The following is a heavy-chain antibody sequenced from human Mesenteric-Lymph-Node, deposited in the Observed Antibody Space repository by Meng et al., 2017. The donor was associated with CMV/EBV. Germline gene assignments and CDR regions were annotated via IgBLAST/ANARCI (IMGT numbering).Heavy chain of an antibody. CDR3: ARVGPITMGAFDI. J-gene: IGHJ3*02. CDR1: GGSVSSGSYY. D-gene: IGHD3-10*01. CDR2: IYYSGTT. V-gene: IGHV4-61*01. Sequence: SETLSLTCTVSGGSVSSGSYYWSWIRQPPGKGLEWIGYIYYSGTTNYNPSLKSRVTISVDTSKNQFSLKLSSVTAADTAVYYCARVGPITMGAFDIWGQGTMVTVSS.